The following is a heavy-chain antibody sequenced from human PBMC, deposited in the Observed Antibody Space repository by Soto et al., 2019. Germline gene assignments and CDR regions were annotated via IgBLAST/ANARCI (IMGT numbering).Heavy chain of an antibody. Sequence: GGSLRLSCASSGFTFRRYWMHWVRQAPGKGLEFVSRITDDGSGTTYADSVKGRFTISRDNAKNTLYLQMNSLRAEDTAVYYCARDQTVTGPTTFDYCGQGTLVTV. J-gene: IGHJ4*02. D-gene: IGHD6-19*01. CDR3: ARDQTVTGPTTFDY. CDR1: GFTFRRYW. CDR2: ITDDGSGT. V-gene: IGHV3-74*03.